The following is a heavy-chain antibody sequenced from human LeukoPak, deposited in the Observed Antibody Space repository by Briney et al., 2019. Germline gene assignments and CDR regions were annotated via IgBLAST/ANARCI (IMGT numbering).Heavy chain of an antibody. CDR2: FDIEVGET. D-gene: IGHD6-13*01. Sequence: ASVKVSCKVLGETLHKLSMHWVRQAPGKGLEWVGGFDIEVGETIYAQKFQGRVTMTEDTASETAYMELSSLRSEDTAVYYCARVRIAAAGTKNYYYYYYYMDVWGKGTTVTVSS. CDR3: ARVRIAAAGTKNYYYYYYYMDV. CDR1: GETLHKLS. V-gene: IGHV1-24*01. J-gene: IGHJ6*03.